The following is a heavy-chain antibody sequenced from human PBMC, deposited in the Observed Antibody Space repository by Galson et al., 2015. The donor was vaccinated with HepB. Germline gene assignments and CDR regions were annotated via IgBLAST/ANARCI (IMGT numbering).Heavy chain of an antibody. D-gene: IGHD2-2*02. CDR1: GFTFSSYA. V-gene: IGHV3-23*01. J-gene: IGHJ2*01. CDR3: ARPHLGHCSNLICYTNWYFDL. CDR2: ISTSSATT. Sequence: SLRLSCAASGFTFSSYAMSWVRQAPGKGLEWVSFISTSSATTSYADSVKGQFTISRDNFKNTLFLQMGSLRADDTAVYYCARPHLGHCSNLICYTNWYFDLWGRGALVTVSS.